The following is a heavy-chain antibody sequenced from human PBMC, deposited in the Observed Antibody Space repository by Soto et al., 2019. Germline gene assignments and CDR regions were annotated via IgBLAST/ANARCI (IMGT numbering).Heavy chain of an antibody. J-gene: IGHJ4*02. CDR1: GFTFSSYA. Sequence: EVQLLESGGGLVQPGESLRLSCAASGFTFSSYAMSWVRQAPGKGLEWVSVISGSDDSTYYADSVKGRFTISRDNPKNTLYLQMNSLRAMDTAVHYCAKRRSSSTSDYWGQGTLVTVSS. V-gene: IGHV3-23*01. D-gene: IGHD6-6*01. CDR3: AKRRSSSTSDY. CDR2: ISGSDDST.